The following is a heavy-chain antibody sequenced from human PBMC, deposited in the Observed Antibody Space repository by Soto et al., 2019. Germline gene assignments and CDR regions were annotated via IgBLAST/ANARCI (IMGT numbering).Heavy chain of an antibody. Sequence: LSLTCTVSGGSISSYYWSWIRQPPGKGLEWIGYIYYIGSTNYNPSLKSRVTISVDTSKNQFSLKLSSVTAADTAVYYCARGLRRQLLNWFDTWGQGTLVTVSS. J-gene: IGHJ5*02. CDR1: GGSISSYY. V-gene: IGHV4-59*01. D-gene: IGHD2-2*01. CDR2: IYYIGST. CDR3: ARGLRRQLLNWFDT.